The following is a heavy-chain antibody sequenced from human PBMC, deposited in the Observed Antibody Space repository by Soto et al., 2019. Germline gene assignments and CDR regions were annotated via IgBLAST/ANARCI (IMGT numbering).Heavy chain of an antibody. D-gene: IGHD5-18*01. V-gene: IGHV3-23*01. Sequence: EVQLLESGGGLVQPGGSLRLSCAACGCTFRSDAMSWVRQAPGKGLEWVSAISGSGGSTYYADSVKGRFTISRDNSKNTLYLPMNSLRAEDTAVYYCAKAMATDDAFDIWGQGTMVTDSS. J-gene: IGHJ3*02. CDR2: ISGSGGST. CDR3: AKAMATDDAFDI. CDR1: GCTFRSDA.